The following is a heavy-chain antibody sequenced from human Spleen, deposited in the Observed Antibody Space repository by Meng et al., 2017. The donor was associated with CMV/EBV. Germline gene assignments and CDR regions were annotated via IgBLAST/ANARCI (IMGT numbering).Heavy chain of an antibody. Sequence: YGGSFSGYYWSWIRQHPGKGLEWIGEINHSGSTNYNPSLKSRVTISVDTSKNQFSLKLSSVTAADTAVYYCARGGSITIFGVVTVFDYWGQGTLVTVSS. V-gene: IGHV4-34*01. J-gene: IGHJ4*02. CDR2: INHSGST. D-gene: IGHD3-3*01. CDR1: GGSFSGYY. CDR3: ARGGSITIFGVVTVFDY.